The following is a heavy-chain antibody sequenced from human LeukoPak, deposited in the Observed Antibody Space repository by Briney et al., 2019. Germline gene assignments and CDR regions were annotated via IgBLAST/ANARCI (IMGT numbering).Heavy chain of an antibody. J-gene: IGHJ6*02. Sequence: QPGRALRLSCAASGFTFSIYGMHWIRQAPGKGLEWGAVISYDGSNKYYADSVKGRFTISRDNSKNTLYLQMNSLRAEDTAVYYCAKEAGGYSYGPASLWGQGTTVTVSS. CDR1: GFTFSIYG. CDR3: AKEAGGYSYGPASL. D-gene: IGHD5-18*01. CDR2: ISYDGSNK. V-gene: IGHV3-30*18.